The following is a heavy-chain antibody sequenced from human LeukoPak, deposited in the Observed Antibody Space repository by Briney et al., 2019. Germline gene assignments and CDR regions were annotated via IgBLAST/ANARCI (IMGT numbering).Heavy chain of an antibody. CDR2: IPYDGSNK. Sequence: GGSLRLSCAASGFTFSSYGMHWVRQAPGKGLEWVAVIPYDGSNKYYADSVKGRFTISRDNSKNTLYLQMNSLRAEDTAVYYCARGGSMYYYYGMDVWGQGTTVTVSS. CDR1: GFTFSSYG. CDR3: ARGGSMYYYYGMDV. V-gene: IGHV3-30*03. D-gene: IGHD3-10*01. J-gene: IGHJ6*02.